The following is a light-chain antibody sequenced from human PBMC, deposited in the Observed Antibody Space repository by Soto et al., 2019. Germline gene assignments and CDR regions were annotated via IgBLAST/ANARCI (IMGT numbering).Light chain of an antibody. V-gene: IGKV1-13*02. Sequence: AIQLTQSPSSLSASVGDRDTITCRASQDIRGALAWYQQKPGKAPKLLIFDVSTLQSGVPSRFSGSGSGTDFTLTISSLQPEDFGTYYCQQFNTYPITFGQGTRLEMK. J-gene: IGKJ5*01. CDR1: QDIRGA. CDR2: DVS. CDR3: QQFNTYPIT.